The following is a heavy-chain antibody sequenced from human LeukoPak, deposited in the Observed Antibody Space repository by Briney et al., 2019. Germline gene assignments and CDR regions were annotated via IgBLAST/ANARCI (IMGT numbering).Heavy chain of an antibody. V-gene: IGHV3-30*01. CDR3: AGGRYCSGTRCYPYYAYYYMGA. Sequence: GGALRLSCAASGFTFSSYGMHCVRQAPGKGRLWVALISDGGSNKYYSDSVKSRFTISRDNSRNTLYLQMNSLRDGDTAMYFCAGGRYCSGTRCYPYYAYYYMGAWGTGTTVTGSS. CDR1: GFTFSSYG. CDR2: ISDGGSNK. D-gene: IGHD2-2*01. J-gene: IGHJ6*03.